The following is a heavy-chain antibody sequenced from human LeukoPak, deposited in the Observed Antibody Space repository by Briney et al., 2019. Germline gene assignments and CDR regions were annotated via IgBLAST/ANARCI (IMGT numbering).Heavy chain of an antibody. CDR3: ARSGIVGATGSFDI. D-gene: IGHD1-26*01. V-gene: IGHV5-51*01. CDR2: IHPGDSGT. CDR1: GYSFSTYW. Sequence: GESLKISCEGSGYSFSTYWIGWVRQMPGKGLEWMGIIHPGDSGTRYSPSFQGQVTMSVDKSISSAYLQWSSLKAADTAMYYCARSGIVGATGSFDIWGQGTKVTVSS. J-gene: IGHJ3*02.